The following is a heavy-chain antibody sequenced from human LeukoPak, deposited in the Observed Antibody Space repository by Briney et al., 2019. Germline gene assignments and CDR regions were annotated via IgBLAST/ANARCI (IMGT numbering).Heavy chain of an antibody. J-gene: IGHJ4*02. Sequence: GGSLRLPCAASGFTFSSYWMSWVRRAPGKGLEWVANINKDGSEKYYVDSVKGRFTISRDNAVNSLYLQMNSLRAEDTAVYYCARRYCSDGSCYGIDYWGQGTLVIVSS. CDR1: GFTFSSYW. V-gene: IGHV3-7*01. D-gene: IGHD2-15*01. CDR2: INKDGSEK. CDR3: ARRYCSDGSCYGIDY.